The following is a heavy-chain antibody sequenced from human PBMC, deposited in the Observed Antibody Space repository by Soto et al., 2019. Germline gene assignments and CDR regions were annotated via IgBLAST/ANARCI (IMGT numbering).Heavy chain of an antibody. V-gene: IGHV4-30-4*01. CDR1: GGSISSGDYY. J-gene: IGHJ6*02. D-gene: IGHD3-10*01. CDR3: ARDPDVANYYGNGMDV. CDR2: IYYSGST. Sequence: PSETLSLTCTVSGGSISSGDYYWSWIRQPPGKGLEWIGYIYYSGSTYYNPSLKSRVTISVDTSKNQFSLKLSSVTAADTAVYNCARDPDVANYYGNGMDVWGQGTTVTVSS.